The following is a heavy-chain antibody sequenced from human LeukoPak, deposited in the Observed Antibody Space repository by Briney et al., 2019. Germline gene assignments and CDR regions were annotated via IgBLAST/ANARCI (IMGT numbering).Heavy chain of an antibody. J-gene: IGHJ4*02. CDR3: AKSRLDYDFWSGYYTFDY. V-gene: IGHV3-23*01. CDR1: GFTFSSYA. D-gene: IGHD3-3*01. Sequence: GGSLRLSCAASGFTFSSYAMSWVRQAPGKGLEWVSAISGSGGSTYYADSVKGRFTISRDNSKNTLYLQMNSLGAEDTAVYYCAKSRLDYDFWSGYYTFDYWGQGTLVTVSS. CDR2: ISGSGGST.